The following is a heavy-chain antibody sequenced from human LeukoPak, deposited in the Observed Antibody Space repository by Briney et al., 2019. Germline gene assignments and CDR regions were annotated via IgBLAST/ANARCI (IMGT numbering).Heavy chain of an antibody. CDR3: ARDRLGYYYDGMDV. D-gene: IGHD3-9*01. CDR1: GFTFSSYS. J-gene: IGHJ6*02. V-gene: IGHV3-21*01. CDR2: ISSSNKYI. Sequence: GGSLTLSCAASGFTFSSYSMNWVRQAPGKVLEWVSSISSSNKYIYYADSMKGRITISRDNAKSSLYLHMNSLTAEDTAVYYCARDRLGYYYDGMDVWGQGTTVTVSS.